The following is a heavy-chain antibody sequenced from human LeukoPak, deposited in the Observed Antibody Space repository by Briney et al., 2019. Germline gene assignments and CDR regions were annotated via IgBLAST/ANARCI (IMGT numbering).Heavy chain of an antibody. CDR3: ARDGASWDFDY. Sequence: SETLSLTCTVSSGSISTSNYYWSWIRQPPGKGLEWIGYIYYSGSTNYNPSLKSRVTISVDTSKNQFSLKLSSVTAADTAVYYCARDGASWDFDYWGQGTLVTVSS. CDR2: IYYSGST. D-gene: IGHD1-26*01. CDR1: SGSISTSNYY. V-gene: IGHV4-61*01. J-gene: IGHJ4*02.